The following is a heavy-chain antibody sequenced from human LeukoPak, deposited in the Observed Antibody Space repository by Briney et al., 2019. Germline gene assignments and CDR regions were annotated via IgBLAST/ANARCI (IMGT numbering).Heavy chain of an antibody. CDR3: AKDRSCTNDICHGDFDY. CDR1: GFTFSSYA. Sequence: GGSLRLSCAASGFTFSSYAVSWVRQAPGKGLEWVSSISGSGGSTYSADSVKGRFTISRDNSRNTLYLQMNSLRAEDTALYYCAKDRSCTNDICHGDFDYWGQGTLVTVSS. D-gene: IGHD2-8*01. CDR2: ISGSGGST. V-gene: IGHV3-23*01. J-gene: IGHJ4*02.